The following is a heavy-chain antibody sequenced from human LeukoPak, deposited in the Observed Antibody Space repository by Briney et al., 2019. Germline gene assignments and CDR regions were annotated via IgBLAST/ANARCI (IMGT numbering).Heavy chain of an antibody. Sequence: SETLSLTCTVSGGSISTYYWSWIRQPPGKGLEWIGYIYYSGSTNYNPSLKSRVTISVDTSKNQFSLKLSSVTAADTAVYYCARVEFSSGWYDYYYMDVWGKGTTVTISS. D-gene: IGHD6-19*01. J-gene: IGHJ6*03. CDR1: GGSISTYY. V-gene: IGHV4-59*01. CDR3: ARVEFSSGWYDYYYMDV. CDR2: IYYSGST.